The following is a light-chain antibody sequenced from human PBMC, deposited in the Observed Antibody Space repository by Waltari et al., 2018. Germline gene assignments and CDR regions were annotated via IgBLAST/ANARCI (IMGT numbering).Light chain of an antibody. V-gene: IGKV3-11*01. CDR2: DAS. CDR3: HQRSSWPWT. J-gene: IGKJ1*01. Sequence: EIVLTQSPAPLSLSPGERATLSCRASQSVTTYLDWHQQKPGQAPRVLIYDASTRATGIPGRFSGSGSGTDFTLTISSLEPEDFAVYYCHQRSSWPWTFGQGTKVEI. CDR1: QSVTTY.